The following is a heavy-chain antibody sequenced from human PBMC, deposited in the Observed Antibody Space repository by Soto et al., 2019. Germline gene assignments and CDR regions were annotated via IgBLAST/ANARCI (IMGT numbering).Heavy chain of an antibody. CDR2: INQDGTEK. Sequence: EVQLVESGGGLVQPGGSLRLSCAASGFTFSDYWKDWVRQAPGKGLEWVANINQDGTEKHYVDSVKGRFTISRDNAKNSLYLQMSSLTAGDSALYYCSPRLDYWGQGTLVTVSS. V-gene: IGHV3-7*01. CDR1: GFTFSDYW. J-gene: IGHJ4*02. CDR3: SPRLDY.